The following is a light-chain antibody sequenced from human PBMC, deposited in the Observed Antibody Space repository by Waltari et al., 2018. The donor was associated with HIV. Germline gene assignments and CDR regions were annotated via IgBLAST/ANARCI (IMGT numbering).Light chain of an antibody. CDR1: SIGTNS. CDR3: QVWDSSSDYYVV. V-gene: IGLV3-21*04. Sequence: SYVLIQPPSVSVAPGQTARITGGGKSIGTNSGNWYQQRPGQAPLLVINYNSDRTSGIPERLSGSNSGNTATLAISRVEAEDEADYYCQVWDSSSDYYVVFGGGTKLTVL. J-gene: IGLJ2*01. CDR2: YNS.